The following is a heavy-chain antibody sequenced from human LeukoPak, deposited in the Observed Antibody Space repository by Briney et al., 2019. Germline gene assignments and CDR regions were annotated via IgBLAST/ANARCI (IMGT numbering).Heavy chain of an antibody. CDR3: ARRATAGDYVGWFDP. D-gene: IGHD4-17*01. CDR2: IYYSGST. Sequence: SETLSLTCTVSGGSISSSSYYWGWIRQPPGKGLEWIGSIYYSGSTYHNPSLKSRVTISVDTSKNQFSLKLSSVTAADTAVCYCARRATAGDYVGWFDPWGQGTLVTVSS. J-gene: IGHJ5*02. CDR1: GGSISSSSYY. V-gene: IGHV4-39*01.